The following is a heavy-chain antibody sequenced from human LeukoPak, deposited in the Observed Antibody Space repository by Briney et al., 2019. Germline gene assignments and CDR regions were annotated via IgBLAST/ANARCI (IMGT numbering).Heavy chain of an antibody. CDR2: ITQSGTT. V-gene: IGHV4-34*01. J-gene: IGHJ4*02. CDR3: ATGPDYYDSSSYYSHY. Sequence: PSETLSLTCAVYGGSFSGYYWSWIRQPPGKGLEWIGEITQSGTTKYNPSLKSRVTMSVDTSKNQFSLRLSSVTPADTAVYYCATGPDYYDSSSYYSHYWGRGTLVTVS. CDR1: GGSFSGYY. D-gene: IGHD3-22*01.